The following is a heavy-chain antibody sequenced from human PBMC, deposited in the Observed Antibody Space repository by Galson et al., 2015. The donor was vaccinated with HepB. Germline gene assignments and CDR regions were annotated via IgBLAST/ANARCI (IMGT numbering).Heavy chain of an antibody. V-gene: IGHV1-24*01. D-gene: IGHD4-23*01. Sequence: SVKVSCKVSGYTLTELSMHWVRQAPGKGLEWMGGFDPEDGETIYAQKFQGRVTMTEDTSTDTAYMELSSLRSEDTAVYYCATKDYGGNPHYYYYGMDVWGQGTTVTVSS. CDR3: ATKDYGGNPHYYYYGMDV. CDR2: FDPEDGET. CDR1: GYTLTELS. J-gene: IGHJ6*02.